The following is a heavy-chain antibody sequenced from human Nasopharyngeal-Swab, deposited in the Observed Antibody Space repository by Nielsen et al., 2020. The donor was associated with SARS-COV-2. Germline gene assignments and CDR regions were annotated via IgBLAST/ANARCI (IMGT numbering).Heavy chain of an antibody. CDR3: ARPRGDRNTWGRDFQH. CDR1: GYTFTDYF. Sequence: ASVKVSCKASGYTFTDYFIHWVRQAPGQGLEWMGRINPNSGGINYAQNFQGRVTMTRDTSVGTAYMEVSGLKSDDTAVYYCARPRGDRNTWGRDFQHWGQGTLVTVSA. CDR2: INPNSGGI. J-gene: IGHJ1*01. V-gene: IGHV1-2*06. D-gene: IGHD3-10*01.